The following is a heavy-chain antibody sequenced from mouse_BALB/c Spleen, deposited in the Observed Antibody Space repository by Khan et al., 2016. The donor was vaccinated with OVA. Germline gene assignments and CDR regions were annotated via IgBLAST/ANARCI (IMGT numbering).Heavy chain of an antibody. J-gene: IGHJ4*01. V-gene: IGHV9-3-1*01. CDR1: GFTFTNYG. CDR3: ARVRYNGTMDC. Sequence: VQLQESGPELKKPGETVQISCKASGFTFTNYGMNWVKQAPGKGLKWMGWINTYTGEPTFADDFKGRFAFSLETSASTAYLQINSLKNEDTATKFCARVRYNGTMDCWGQGTSVTVSS. D-gene: IGHD2-14*01. CDR2: INTYTGEP.